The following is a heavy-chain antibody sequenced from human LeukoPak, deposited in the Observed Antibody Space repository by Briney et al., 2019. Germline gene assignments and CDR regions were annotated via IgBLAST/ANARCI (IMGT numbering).Heavy chain of an antibody. CDR1: GFSLSTSGMR. CDR2: IDWDDDK. J-gene: IGHJ4*02. D-gene: IGHD2-21*02. CDR3: ARVRCGGDCYPDY. V-gene: IGHV2-70*04. Sequence: SGPALVKPTQTLTLTCTFSGFSLSTSGMRVSWIRQPPGKALEWLARIDWDDDKFYSTSLKTRLTISKDTSKNQVVLTMTNMDPVDTATYYCARVRCGGDCYPDYWGQGTLVTVS.